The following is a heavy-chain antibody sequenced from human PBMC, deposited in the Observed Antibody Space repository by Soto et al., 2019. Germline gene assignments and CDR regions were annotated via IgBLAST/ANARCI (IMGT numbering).Heavy chain of an antibody. Sequence: PGGSLRLSCAASGFTFDNYAMSWVRQAPGKGLEWVSAISGRGGSTYYADSVKGRFTISRDNSKNTLYLQMNSLRAEDTAVYYCAKEYSSGWYYFDYWGQGTLVTVSS. CDR1: GFTFDNYA. V-gene: IGHV3-23*01. D-gene: IGHD6-19*01. CDR2: ISGRGGST. CDR3: AKEYSSGWYYFDY. J-gene: IGHJ4*02.